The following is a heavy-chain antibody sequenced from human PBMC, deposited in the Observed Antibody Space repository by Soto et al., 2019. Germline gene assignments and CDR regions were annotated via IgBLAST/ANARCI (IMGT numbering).Heavy chain of an antibody. J-gene: IGHJ4*02. D-gene: IGHD6-13*01. CDR1: GGSISSSSCY. V-gene: IGHV4-39*01. CDR2: IYYSGST. Sequence: QLQLQESGPGLVKHSETLSLTCTVSGGSISSSSCYWGWIRQPPGKGLEWIGSIYYSGSTYYNPSLKSRVTISVDTSKNQFSLKLSSVTAADTAVYYCASPNSSSWYFFDYWGQGTLVTVAS. CDR3: ASPNSSSWYFFDY.